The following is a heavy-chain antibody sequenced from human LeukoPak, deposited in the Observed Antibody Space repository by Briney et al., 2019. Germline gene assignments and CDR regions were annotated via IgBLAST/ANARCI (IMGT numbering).Heavy chain of an antibody. D-gene: IGHD6-6*01. V-gene: IGHV3-23*01. CDR2: ISGSGGST. CDR1: GGSISSYY. Sequence: ETLSLTCTVSGGSISSYYWSWIRQPPGKGLEWVSAISGSGGSTYYADSVKGRFTISRDNSKNTLYLQMNSLRAEDTAVYYCAKGKYSSPPDWFDPWGQGTLVTVSS. CDR3: AKGKYSSPPDWFDP. J-gene: IGHJ5*02.